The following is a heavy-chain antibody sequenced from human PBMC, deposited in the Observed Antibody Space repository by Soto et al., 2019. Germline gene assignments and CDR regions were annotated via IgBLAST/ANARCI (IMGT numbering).Heavy chain of an antibody. J-gene: IGHJ4*02. Sequence: SETLSLTCTVSGGSISSSSYYWGWIRQPPGKGLEWIGSIYYSGSTYYNPSLKSRVTISVDTSKNQFSLKLSSVTAADTAVYYCARAVRGVIIKLDPRSLLFDYWGQGTPVPVSS. D-gene: IGHD3-10*01. CDR1: GGSISSSSYY. CDR2: IYYSGST. V-gene: IGHV4-39*01. CDR3: ARAVRGVIIKLDPRSLLFDY.